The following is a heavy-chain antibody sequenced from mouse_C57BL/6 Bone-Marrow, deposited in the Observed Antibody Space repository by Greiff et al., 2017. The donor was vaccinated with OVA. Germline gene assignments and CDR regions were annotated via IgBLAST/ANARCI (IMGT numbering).Heavy chain of an antibody. CDR1: GYTFTSYW. J-gene: IGHJ3*01. Sequence: VKLQESGAELVKPGASVKVSCKASGYTFTSYWMHWVKQRPGQGLEWIGRIHPSDSDTNYNQKFKGKATLTVDKSSSTAYMQLSSLTSEDSAVYYCAELNDGYPWFAYWGQGTLVTVSA. V-gene: IGHV1-74*01. CDR2: IHPSDSDT. CDR3: AELNDGYPWFAY. D-gene: IGHD2-3*01.